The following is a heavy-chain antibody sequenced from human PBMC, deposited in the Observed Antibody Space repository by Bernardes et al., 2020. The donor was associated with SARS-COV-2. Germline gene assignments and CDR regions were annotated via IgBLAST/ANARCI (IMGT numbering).Heavy chain of an antibody. CDR2: THSDGRST. V-gene: IGHV3-74*01. J-gene: IGHJ4*02. CDR3: ASEGGNHLWYFDD. CDR1: GFTFSTSW. Sequence: GGSLRLSCVGSGFTFSTSWMHWVRQVPGKGLEWVSRTHSDGRSTVYADSMEGRFTVSRDNGKNTLYLQMDNLRVEDTAVYYCASEGGNHLWYFDDWGQGTLVTVSS. D-gene: IGHD2-15*01.